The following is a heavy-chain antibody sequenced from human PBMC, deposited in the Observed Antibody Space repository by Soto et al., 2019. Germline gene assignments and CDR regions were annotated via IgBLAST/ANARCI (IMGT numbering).Heavy chain of an antibody. CDR3: ARPGIFGVVPKGSPYYYYGMDV. CDR1: GYTFTSYD. V-gene: IGHV1-46*01. D-gene: IGHD3-3*01. CDR2: INPSGGST. Sequence: ASVKVSCKASGYTFTSYDINWVRQAPGQGLEWMGIINPSGGSTSYAQKFQGRVTMTRDTSTSTVYMELSSLRSEDTAVYYCARPGIFGVVPKGSPYYYYGMDVWGQGTTVTVSS. J-gene: IGHJ6*02.